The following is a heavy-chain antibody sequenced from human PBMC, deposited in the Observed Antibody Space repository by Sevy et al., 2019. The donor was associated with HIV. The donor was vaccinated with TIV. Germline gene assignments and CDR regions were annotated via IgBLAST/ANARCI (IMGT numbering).Heavy chain of an antibody. V-gene: IGHV3-23*01. CDR2: IIGSGGNT. J-gene: IGHJ4*02. CDR1: GFTFRSYA. CDR3: ARGVSWLVLGGYFDY. Sequence: GGSLRLSCEASGFTFRSYAMSWVRQAPGKGLEWVSGIIGSGGNTYYADSVKGRFTVSRDNSKNKLYVQMNSLRAEDTAVYYCARGVSWLVLGGYFDYWGQGTPVTVSS. D-gene: IGHD6-19*01.